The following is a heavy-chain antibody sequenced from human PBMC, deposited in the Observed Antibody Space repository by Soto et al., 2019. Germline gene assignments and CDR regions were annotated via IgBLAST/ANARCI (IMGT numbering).Heavy chain of an antibody. CDR2: IGTSAST. CDR1: GFTFSSYS. D-gene: IGHD2-2*01. J-gene: IGHJ4*02. CDR3: ADLSRYCTSSNCD. V-gene: IGHV3-23*01. Sequence: DVRLLESGGGLVQPGGSLRLSCAASGFTFSSYSMSWVRQAPGKGLEWVSTIGTSASTYYVDSVRGRFTISRDNSRNTLYLQMNSLRAEDTAVYYCADLSRYCTSSNCDWGQGTLVTVSS.